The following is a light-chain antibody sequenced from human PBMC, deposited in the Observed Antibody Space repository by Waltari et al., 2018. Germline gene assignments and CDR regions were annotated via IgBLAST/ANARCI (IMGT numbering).Light chain of an antibody. J-gene: IGLJ2*01. V-gene: IGLV1-40*01. CDR2: SNG. CDR1: SSNTGAGHD. CDR3: QSYVSTHVI. Sequence: QSALTQPASMSGAPGQRVTIACTRSSSNTGAGHDVHWYQCLPGAARRLLIYSNGHRPSGVPGRFSGSRSGSSASLVITGLQTEDEATYYCQSYVSTHVIFGGGTLLTVL.